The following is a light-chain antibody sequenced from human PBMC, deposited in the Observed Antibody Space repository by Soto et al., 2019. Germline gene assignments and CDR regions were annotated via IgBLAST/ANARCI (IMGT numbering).Light chain of an antibody. CDR1: QSVSSSY. V-gene: IGKV3-20*01. Sequence: DIVLTQSPGTLSLSPGERATLSCRASQSVSSSYLAWYQQKPGQAPRLLIYDSSTRATGIPDRFRGSGSGTDCTLTINRLDPEDFAVYYCQQYGSSVYTFGQGTKLEIK. J-gene: IGKJ2*01. CDR2: DSS. CDR3: QQYGSSVYT.